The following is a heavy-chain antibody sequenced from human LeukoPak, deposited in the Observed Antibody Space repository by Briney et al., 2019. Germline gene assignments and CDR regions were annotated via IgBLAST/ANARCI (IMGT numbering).Heavy chain of an antibody. D-gene: IGHD3-16*01. J-gene: IGHJ4*02. V-gene: IGHV3-23*01. Sequence: GGSLRLSCAASGFTFTDYAMSWVRQAPGKGLEWVSAIRGSGGATYYADSVKGQFTVSRDSSKNTLYLQMNSLRAEDAAVYYCAKPMQGLSYFDSWGQGILVTVSS. CDR1: GFTFTDYA. CDR3: AKPMQGLSYFDS. CDR2: IRGSGGAT.